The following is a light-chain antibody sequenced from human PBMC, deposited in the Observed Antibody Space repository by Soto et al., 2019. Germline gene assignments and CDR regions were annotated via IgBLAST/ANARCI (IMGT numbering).Light chain of an antibody. Sequence: EIVLTQSPGTLSLSPGERATLSCRASQNVSSSYLAWYQQKPGQAPRLLIYGASSRATGIPDRFSGSESGTDFTLTINRLELEDFAVYYCHQYGSSPYTFGQGTKLEI. V-gene: IGKV3-20*01. CDR3: HQYGSSPYT. CDR2: GAS. CDR1: QNVSSSY. J-gene: IGKJ2*01.